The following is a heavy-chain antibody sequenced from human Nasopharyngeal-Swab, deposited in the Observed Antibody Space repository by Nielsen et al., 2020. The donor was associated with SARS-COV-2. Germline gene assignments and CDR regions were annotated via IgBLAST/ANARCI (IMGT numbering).Heavy chain of an antibody. D-gene: IGHD6-6*01. CDR3: AREDASPTAFFDS. J-gene: IGHJ4*02. V-gene: IGHV4-59*01. CDR2: IYYSGNT. Sequence: WIRQPPGKGLEWMGYIYYSGNTNYNPSLKRRLTISVDTSKNKFSLRLISVTAADTAVYYCAREDASPTAFFDSWGQGMLVTVSS.